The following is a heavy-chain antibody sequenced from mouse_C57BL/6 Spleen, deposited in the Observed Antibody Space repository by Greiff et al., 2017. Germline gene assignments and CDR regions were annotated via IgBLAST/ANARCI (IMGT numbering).Heavy chain of an antibody. D-gene: IGHD1-1*01. CDR2: IYPGDGDT. CDR1: GYAFSSYW. CDR3: ARHRYGSIYDAMDH. J-gene: IGHJ4*01. Sequence: QVQLKQSGAELVKPGASVKISCKASGYAFSSYWMNWVKQRPGKGLEWIGQIYPGDGDTNYNGKFKGKATLTADKSSSTAYMQLSSLTSADSAVYFCARHRYGSIYDAMDHWGQGTSVTVSS. V-gene: IGHV1-80*01.